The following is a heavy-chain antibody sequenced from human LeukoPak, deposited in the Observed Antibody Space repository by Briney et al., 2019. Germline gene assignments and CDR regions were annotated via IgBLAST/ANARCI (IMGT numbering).Heavy chain of an antibody. D-gene: IGHD3-16*02. Sequence: PGGSLRLSCAASGFTFSSYGMHWVRQAPGKGLEWVAFIRYDGSNKKYADSVMGRFTISRDNSKNTLYLQMNSVRAEDTAVYYCARDAPNYVWGSYLDYWGQGTLVTVSS. CDR2: IRYDGSNK. J-gene: IGHJ4*02. CDR1: GFTFSSYG. V-gene: IGHV3-30*02. CDR3: ARDAPNYVWGSYLDY.